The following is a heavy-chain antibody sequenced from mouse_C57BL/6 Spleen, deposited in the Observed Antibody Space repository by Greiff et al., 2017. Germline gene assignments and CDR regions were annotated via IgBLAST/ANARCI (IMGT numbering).Heavy chain of an antibody. V-gene: IGHV1-15*01. CDR1: GYTFNDYD. Sequence: VQLQQSGAELVRPGASVTLSCQASGYTFNDYDMHWVTQTPVHGLEWIGAFNPGNGGTAYNQKFKGKAILTADKSSSPDYMELRSLTSEDCAVYYWTRRGNYYGSRYEYFDVWGTGTTVTVTS. J-gene: IGHJ1*03. D-gene: IGHD1-1*01. CDR2: FNPGNGGT. CDR3: TRRGNYYGSRYEYFDV.